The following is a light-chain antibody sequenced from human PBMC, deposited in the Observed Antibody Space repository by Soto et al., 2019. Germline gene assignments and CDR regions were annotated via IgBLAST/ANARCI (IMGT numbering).Light chain of an antibody. CDR1: SSDAGGYNF. Sequence: QSVPAQPASVSGSPGQSITISCTGTSSDAGGYNFVSWYQQHPGKAPKLMIYDVNNRPSGVSNRFSGSKSGNTASLTISGLQAEDEADYYCSSYTSSSTYVFGTGTRLPS. CDR3: SSYTSSSTYV. V-gene: IGLV2-14*03. J-gene: IGLJ1*01. CDR2: DVN.